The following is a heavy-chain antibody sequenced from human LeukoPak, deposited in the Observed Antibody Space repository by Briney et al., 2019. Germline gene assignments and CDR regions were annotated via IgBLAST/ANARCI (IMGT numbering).Heavy chain of an antibody. V-gene: IGHV3-21*01. CDR2: ISSSRSFI. Sequence: GGSLRLSCAASGFIFSTYSTNWVRQAPGRGLEWVSSISSSRSFIYYADSVQGRFTISRDNAKNSLYLQMNSLRAEDTAVYYCARVTGGFYSHFDYWGQGTLVTVSS. J-gene: IGHJ4*02. D-gene: IGHD3-22*01. CDR1: GFIFSTYS. CDR3: ARVTGGFYSHFDY.